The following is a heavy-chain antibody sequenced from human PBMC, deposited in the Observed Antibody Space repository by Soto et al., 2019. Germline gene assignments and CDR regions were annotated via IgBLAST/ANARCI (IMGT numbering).Heavy chain of an antibody. J-gene: IGHJ4*02. CDR1: ELTFRNEW. CDR3: ATHSRFKKDY. D-gene: IGHD3-3*01. CDR2: INEHGSET. V-gene: IGHV3-7*02. Sequence: EVQLEQSGGDLVQPGGSLRLSCVVSELTFRNEWMTWVRQAPGKGLEWVANINEHGSETYYVDSVKGRFIISRDNAKNSLFLQMNSLRAEDTAVYYCATHSRFKKDYWGQGTLVTVSS.